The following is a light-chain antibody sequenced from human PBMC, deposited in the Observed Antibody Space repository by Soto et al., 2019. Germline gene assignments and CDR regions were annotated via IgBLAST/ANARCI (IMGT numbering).Light chain of an antibody. CDR1: QSISNN. V-gene: IGKV3-15*01. CDR2: DAS. CDR3: QQYNNWPRT. J-gene: IGKJ1*01. Sequence: DIVMTHSPPTLSVSPGESATLSCRASQSISNNLAWYQQKPGQAPRLLMYDASTRATGIPDRFSGSGSGAEFTLTISSLQSEDLAVYYCQQYNNWPRTFGQGTKVDIK.